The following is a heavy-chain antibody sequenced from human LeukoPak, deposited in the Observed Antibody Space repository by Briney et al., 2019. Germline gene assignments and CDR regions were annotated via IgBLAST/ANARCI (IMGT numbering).Heavy chain of an antibody. CDR2: IYYSGIT. CDR3: ARRHRLSPSNWFDP. D-gene: IGHD6-19*01. V-gene: IGHV4-39*01. CDR1: GGSISSSSYY. J-gene: IGHJ5*02. Sequence: SETLSLTCTVSGGSISSSSYYWDWIRQPPGQGLEWIGSIYYSGITYYNPSLKSRVTISLDTSKNQFSLKLSSVPAADTAVYYCARRHRLSPSNWFDPWGQGTLVTVSS.